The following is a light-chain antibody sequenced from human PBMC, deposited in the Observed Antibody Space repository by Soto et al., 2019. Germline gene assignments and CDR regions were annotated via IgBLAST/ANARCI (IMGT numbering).Light chain of an antibody. Sequence: QSALTQPASVSGSPGQSITISCTGTSSDVGGYNYVSWYQQHPGKAPKLIIYEVSNRPSGVSIRFSGSKSGNTASLTISGLQAEAEADYYCTSYTSKSTGVFGTGTKVTVL. CDR3: TSYTSKSTGV. CDR1: SSDVGGYNY. V-gene: IGLV2-14*01. J-gene: IGLJ1*01. CDR2: EVS.